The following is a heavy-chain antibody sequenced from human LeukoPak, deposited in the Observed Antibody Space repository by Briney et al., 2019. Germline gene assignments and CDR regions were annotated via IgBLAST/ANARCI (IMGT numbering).Heavy chain of an antibody. D-gene: IGHD2-2*03. V-gene: IGHV3-30-3*01. Sequence: GGSLRLSCAASGFTFSSYAMHWVRQAPGKGLEWVAVISYDGSNKYYADSVKGRFTISRDNSKNTMYLQMSSLRAEDTAVYYCAMDRGYWGQGTLVTVSS. J-gene: IGHJ4*02. CDR1: GFTFSSYA. CDR2: ISYDGSNK. CDR3: AMDRGY.